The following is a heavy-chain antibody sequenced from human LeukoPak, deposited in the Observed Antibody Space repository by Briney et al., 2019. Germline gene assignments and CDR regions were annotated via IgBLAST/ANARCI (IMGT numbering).Heavy chain of an antibody. Sequence: SQTLSLTCAVSGGSVSSGGYSWSWIRQPPGKGLEWIGYIYHSGSTYHNPSLKSRVTISVDRSKNQFSLKLSSVTAADTAVYYCARERITMVRGVIRNNWFDPWGQGTLVTVSS. V-gene: IGHV4-30-2*01. CDR3: ARERITMVRGVIRNNWFDP. J-gene: IGHJ5*02. D-gene: IGHD3-10*01. CDR1: GGSVSSGGYS. CDR2: IYHSGST.